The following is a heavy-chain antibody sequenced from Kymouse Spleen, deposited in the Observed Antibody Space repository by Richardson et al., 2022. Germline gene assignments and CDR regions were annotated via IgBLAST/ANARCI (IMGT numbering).Heavy chain of an antibody. CDR3: AKDMSMTTVTYYYGMDV. CDR1: GFTFDDYA. J-gene: IGHJ6*02. CDR2: ISWNSGSI. D-gene: IGHD4-11,IGHD4-11*01. V-gene: IGHV3-9*01. Sequence: EVQLVESGGGLVQPGRSLRLSCAASGFTFDDYAMHWVRQAPGKGLEWVSGISWNSGSIGYADSVKGRFTISRDNAKNSLYLQMNSLRAEDTALYYCAKDMSMTTVTYYYGMDVWGQGTTVTVSS.